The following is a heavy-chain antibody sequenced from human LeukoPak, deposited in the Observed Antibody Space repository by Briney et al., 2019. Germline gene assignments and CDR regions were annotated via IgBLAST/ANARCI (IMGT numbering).Heavy chain of an antibody. CDR3: ARSQDCSSTNCYKGNWFDP. Sequence: GGSLRLSCAASGFTFSSYSMNWVRQAPGKGLEWVSYISSSSSTIYYADSVKGRFTISRDKAKNSLSLQMNSLRAEDTAMYYCARSQDCSSTNCYKGNWFDPWGQGTLVTVSS. CDR2: ISSSSSTI. D-gene: IGHD2-2*02. CDR1: GFTFSSYS. V-gene: IGHV3-48*01. J-gene: IGHJ5*02.